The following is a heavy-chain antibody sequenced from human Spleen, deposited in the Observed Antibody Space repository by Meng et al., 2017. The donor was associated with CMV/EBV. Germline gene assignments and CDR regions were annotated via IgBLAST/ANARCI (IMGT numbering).Heavy chain of an antibody. V-gene: IGHV3-53*01. Sequence: SCAASGFSVSANYMSWIRQAPGKGLEWVASFYRGGSTYYGDSVKGRFTIARDDSKNTVWLQMKSLRDDDTAIYYCARATGVNAVEDAFDIWGQGTVVTVSS. D-gene: IGHD1-14*01. J-gene: IGHJ3*02. CDR2: FYRGGST. CDR1: GFSVSANY. CDR3: ARATGVNAVEDAFDI.